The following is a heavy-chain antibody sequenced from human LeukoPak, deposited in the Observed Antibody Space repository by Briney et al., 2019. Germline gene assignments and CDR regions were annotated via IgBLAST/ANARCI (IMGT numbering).Heavy chain of an antibody. Sequence: ASVKVSCKVSGYTLTELSMHWVRQAPGKGLEWMGGFDPEDGETIYAQKFQGRVTMTEDTSTDTAHMELSSLRSEDTAVYYCATYDILTGYHNYFDYWGQGTLVTVSS. CDR3: ATYDILTGYHNYFDY. CDR2: FDPEDGET. D-gene: IGHD3-9*01. J-gene: IGHJ4*02. V-gene: IGHV1-24*01. CDR1: GYTLTELS.